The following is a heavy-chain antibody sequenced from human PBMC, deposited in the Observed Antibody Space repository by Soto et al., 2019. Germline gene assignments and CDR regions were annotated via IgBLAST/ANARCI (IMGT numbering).Heavy chain of an antibody. CDR2: ISSTSSTM. V-gene: IGHV3-48*02. D-gene: IGHD2-15*01. CDR1: GFTFSSYS. Sequence: PGGSLRLSCAASGFTFSSYSMNWVRQAPGKGLKWVSYISSTSSTMYYADFVKGRFSISRDNAKNSLYLQMDSLRDEDTAVYYCARECSGGSSYGIFDLWGQGTVVTVSS. J-gene: IGHJ3*01. CDR3: ARECSGGSSYGIFDL.